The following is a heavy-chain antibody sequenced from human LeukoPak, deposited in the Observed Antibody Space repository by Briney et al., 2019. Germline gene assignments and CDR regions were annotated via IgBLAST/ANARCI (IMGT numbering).Heavy chain of an antibody. D-gene: IGHD2-2*01. V-gene: IGHV3-21*01. CDR3: AGSPRGYCSSTSCYGGFDY. CDR2: ISSSSSYI. CDR1: GFTFSSYS. J-gene: IGHJ4*02. Sequence: GSLRLSCAASGFTFSSYSMNWVRQAPGKGLEWVSSISSSSSYIYYADSVKGRFTISRDNAKNSLYLQMNSLRAEDTAVYYCAGSPRGYCSSTSCYGGFDYWGQGTLVTVSS.